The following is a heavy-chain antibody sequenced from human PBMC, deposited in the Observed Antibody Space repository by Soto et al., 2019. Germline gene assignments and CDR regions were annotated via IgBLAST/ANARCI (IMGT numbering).Heavy chain of an antibody. Sequence: EVQLLESGGGLVQPGGSLRLSCAASGFTFSSYAMSWVRQAPGKGLEWVSAISGSGGTTYTYYADSVKGRFTISRDNSQNTRYLHMNSLRAEDTAVYYCAKGRDYGGNYRDYWGQGTLVTVSS. D-gene: IGHD4-17*01. CDR2: ISGSGGTTYT. CDR1: GFTFSSYA. V-gene: IGHV3-23*01. CDR3: AKGRDYGGNYRDY. J-gene: IGHJ4*02.